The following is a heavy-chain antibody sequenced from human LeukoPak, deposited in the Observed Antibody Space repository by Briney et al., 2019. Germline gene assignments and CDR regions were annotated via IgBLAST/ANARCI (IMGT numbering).Heavy chain of an antibody. J-gene: IGHJ4*02. CDR3: AKDARSGYYGENFDY. D-gene: IGHD3-22*01. V-gene: IGHV3-23*01. Sequence: HPGGSLRLSCAASGFTFSSYAMSWVRQAPGKGLEWVSAISGSGGSTYYADSVKGRFTISRDNSKNTLYLLMNSLRAEDTAVYYCAKDARSGYYGENFDYWGQGTLVTVSS. CDR1: GFTFSSYA. CDR2: ISGSGGST.